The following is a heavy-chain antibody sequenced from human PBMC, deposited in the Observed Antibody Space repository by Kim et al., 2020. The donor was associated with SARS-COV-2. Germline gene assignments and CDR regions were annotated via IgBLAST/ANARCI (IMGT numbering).Heavy chain of an antibody. CDR1: GYSISSANW. CDR2: IDYSGDT. V-gene: IGHV4-28*01. CDR3: ARKMTGRYLFDY. Sequence: SETLSLTCAVSGYSISSANWWGWIRQPPGKGLEGIGYIDYSGDTYYNPSLKSRVTMSVDTSKSQFSLKLSSVTAIDTAVYYCARKMTGRYLFDYWGQGALVTVSS. J-gene: IGHJ4*02. D-gene: IGHD1-26*01.